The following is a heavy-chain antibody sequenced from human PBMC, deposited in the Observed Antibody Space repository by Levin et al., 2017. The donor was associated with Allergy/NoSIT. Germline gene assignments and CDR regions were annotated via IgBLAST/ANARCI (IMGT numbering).Heavy chain of an antibody. V-gene: IGHV4-39*01. CDR2: IFYSGTT. CDR3: ARHRYYCDSGGVDDAFDS. J-gene: IGHJ3*02. D-gene: IGHD3-22*01. Sequence: SETLSLTCTVSGGSISSSSYYWGWIRQPPGKGLEWIGTIFYSGTTYYNPSLKSRVTISVDTSQNQFSLHLSSVTAADTAVYYCARHRYYCDSGGVDDAFDSWGQGTLVTVSS. CDR1: GGSISSSSYY.